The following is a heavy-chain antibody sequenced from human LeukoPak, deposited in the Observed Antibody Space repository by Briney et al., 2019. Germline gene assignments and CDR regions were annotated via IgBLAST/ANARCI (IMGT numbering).Heavy chain of an antibody. J-gene: IGHJ5*02. D-gene: IGHD2-2*01. CDR2: INHSGST. V-gene: IGHV4-34*01. CDR1: GGSFSGYY. CDR3: ARGLGPWSSTSCYRGANWFDP. Sequence: SETLSLTCAVYGGSFSGYYWSWIRQPPGKGLEWIGEINHSGSTNYNPSLKSRVTISVDTSKNQFSLKLSSVTAADTAVYYCARGLGPWSSTSCYRGANWFDPWGQGTLVTVSS.